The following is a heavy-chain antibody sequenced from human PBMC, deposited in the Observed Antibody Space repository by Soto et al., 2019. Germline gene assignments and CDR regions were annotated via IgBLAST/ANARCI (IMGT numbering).Heavy chain of an antibody. CDR2: IYYSGST. V-gene: IGHV4-59*01. CDR1: GGSISRNY. D-gene: IGHD4-17*01. CDR3: AISGGAYGSNNWFAP. J-gene: IGHJ5*02. Sequence: PSETLSLTCTVSGGSISRNYWSWIRQSPGKGLEWIGHIYYSGSTKYDPSLKSRVIISIDTSKNQFSLRLTSVTAADTAIYYCAISGGAYGSNNWFAPWGQGALVTVSS.